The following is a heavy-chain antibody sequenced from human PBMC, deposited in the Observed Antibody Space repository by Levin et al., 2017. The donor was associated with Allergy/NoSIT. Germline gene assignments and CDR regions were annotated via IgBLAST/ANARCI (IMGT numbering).Heavy chain of an antibody. J-gene: IGHJ4*02. D-gene: IGHD5-24*01. CDR2: IFGGGQT. CDR3: ARDLDGYTGY. V-gene: IGHV3-66*01. CDR1: GFTVRTNY. Sequence: GGSLRLSCAASGFTVRTNYMSWVRQVPGKGLEWVSVIFGGGQTYYADSVKGRFTISRDISKNTVYLQMNSLRAEDTGVYYCARDLDGYTGYWGQGTLVIVSS.